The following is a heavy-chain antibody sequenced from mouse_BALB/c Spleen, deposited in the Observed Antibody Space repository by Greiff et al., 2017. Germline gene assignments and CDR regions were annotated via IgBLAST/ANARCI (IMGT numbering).Heavy chain of an antibody. J-gene: IGHJ2*01. D-gene: IGHD2-4*01. Sequence: EVKLQESGPGLVKPSQSLSLTCSVTGYSITSGYYWNWIRQFPGNKLEWMGYISYDGSNNYNPSLKNRISITRDTSKNQFFLKLNSVTTEDTATYYCARGYYDYDGDYWGQGTTLTVSS. V-gene: IGHV3-6*02. CDR3: ARGYYDYDGDY. CDR1: GYSITSGYY. CDR2: ISYDGSN.